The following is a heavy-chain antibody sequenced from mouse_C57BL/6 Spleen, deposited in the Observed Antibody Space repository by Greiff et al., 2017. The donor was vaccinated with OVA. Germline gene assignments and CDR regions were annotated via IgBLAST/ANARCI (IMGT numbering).Heavy chain of an antibody. CDR3: AKDSSYYYGSTPWYFDV. D-gene: IGHD1-1*01. J-gene: IGHJ1*03. Sequence: QVQLQQPGAELVKPGASVKMSCKASGYTFTSYWITWVKQRPGQGLEWIGDIYPGSGSTNYNEKFKSKATLTVDTSSSTAYMQLSSLTSEDSAVYYCAKDSSYYYGSTPWYFDVWGTGTTVTGSS. V-gene: IGHV1-55*01. CDR2: IYPGSGST. CDR1: GYTFTSYW.